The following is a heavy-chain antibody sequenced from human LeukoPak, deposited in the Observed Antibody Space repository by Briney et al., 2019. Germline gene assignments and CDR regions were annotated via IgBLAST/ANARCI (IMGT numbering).Heavy chain of an antibody. CDR3: ARGVAAAGTSPFDY. Sequence: GASVKVSCKASGYTFINYGITWVRQAPGQGLEWMGWISGYNCKTNYAQKFQGRVTMTTDTSTSTAYMELRSLRSDDTAVYYCARGVAAAGTSPFDYWGQGTLVTVSS. CDR2: ISGYNCKT. CDR1: GYTFINYG. J-gene: IGHJ4*02. V-gene: IGHV1-18*01. D-gene: IGHD6-13*01.